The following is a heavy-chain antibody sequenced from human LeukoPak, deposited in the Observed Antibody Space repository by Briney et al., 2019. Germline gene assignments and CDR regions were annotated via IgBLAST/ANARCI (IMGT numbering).Heavy chain of an antibody. CDR3: ARATSASLKSVAWYFDL. CDR2: IIPIFGIA. V-gene: IGHV1-69*04. J-gene: IGHJ2*01. Sequence: SVKVSCKASGGTFSSYAISWVRQALGQGLEWMGRIIPIFGIANYAQKFQGRVTITADKSTSTAYMELSSLRSEDTAVYYCARATSASLKSVAWYFDLWGRGTLVTVSS. D-gene: IGHD2-21*01. CDR1: GGTFSSYA.